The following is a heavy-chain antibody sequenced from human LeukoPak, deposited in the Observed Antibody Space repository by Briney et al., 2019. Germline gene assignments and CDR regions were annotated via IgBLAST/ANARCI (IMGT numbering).Heavy chain of an antibody. J-gene: IGHJ4*02. D-gene: IGHD1-1*01. CDR3: AKDSSVISTGDFDY. CDR2: ISGSGGST. Sequence: GGSLRLSCAASGFTFSSYAMSWVRQAPGKGLEWVSAISGSGGSTYYADSVKGRFTISRDNSKNTLYLQMNSLRAEDKAVYDCAKDSSVISTGDFDYWGQGTLVTVSS. CDR1: GFTFSSYA. V-gene: IGHV3-23*01.